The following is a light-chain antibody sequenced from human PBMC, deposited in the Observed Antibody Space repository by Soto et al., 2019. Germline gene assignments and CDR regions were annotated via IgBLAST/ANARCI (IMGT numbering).Light chain of an antibody. CDR3: QQYGTSPLT. V-gene: IGKV3-20*01. J-gene: IGKJ4*01. CDR1: QSVSGNY. CDR2: DAS. Sequence: EVVLTQSPGTLSLSPGQRATLSCRASQSVSGNYLVWYQQKPGQAPSLLIYDASSRATGIPDRFSDSGSGTDFTLTISRLESADFAVYYCQQYGTSPLTFGGGTKVEIK.